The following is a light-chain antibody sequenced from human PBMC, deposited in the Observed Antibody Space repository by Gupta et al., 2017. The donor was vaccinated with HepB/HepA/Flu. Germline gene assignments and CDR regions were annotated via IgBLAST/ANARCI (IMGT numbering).Light chain of an antibody. CDR3: AAWDVSLRRVS. CDR2: RNH. CDR1: PSIIGSSF. V-gene: IGLV1-47*01. Sequence: HSLLPQPVSTSGAPGQGLPISCSGSPSIIGSSFVYWYRQIAGTAPKLLIYRNHHRPSGVPDRFIGSKSGTSASLAITGLRPEDEADYYCAAWDVSLRRVSFGGGTKVTV. J-gene: IGLJ3*02.